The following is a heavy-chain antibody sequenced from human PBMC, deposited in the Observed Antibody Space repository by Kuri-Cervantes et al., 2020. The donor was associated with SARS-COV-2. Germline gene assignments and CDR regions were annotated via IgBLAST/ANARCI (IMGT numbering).Heavy chain of an antibody. V-gene: IGHV4-39*07. D-gene: IGHD6-19*01. J-gene: IGHJ2*01. CDR1: GGSISSSSYY. Sequence: ESLKISCTVSGGSISSSSYYWGWIRQPPGKGLEWIGSIYYSGSTYYNPSLKSRVTISVDTSKNQFSLKLSSVTAADTAVYYCARSRIAVADWYFDLWGRGTLVTVSS. CDR2: IYYSGST. CDR3: ARSRIAVADWYFDL.